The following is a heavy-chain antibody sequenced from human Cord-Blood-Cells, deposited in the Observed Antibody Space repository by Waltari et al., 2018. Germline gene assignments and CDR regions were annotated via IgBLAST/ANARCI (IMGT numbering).Heavy chain of an antibody. Sequence: QVQLVQSGAEVKKPGASVKVSCKASGYTFTGYYMHWVRQAPGQGLEWMGWINPNSGGTNYAHKFQGRVTMTRDTSISTAYMELSRLRSDDTAVYYCAAGDGSSGGNSFDIWGQGTMVTVSS. CDR3: AAGDGSSGGNSFDI. CDR2: INPNSGGT. V-gene: IGHV1-2*07. J-gene: IGHJ3*02. CDR1: GYTFTGYY. D-gene: IGHD6-6*01.